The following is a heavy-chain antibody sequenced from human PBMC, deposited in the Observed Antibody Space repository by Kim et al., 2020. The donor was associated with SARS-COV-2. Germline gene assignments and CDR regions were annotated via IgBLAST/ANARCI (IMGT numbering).Heavy chain of an antibody. J-gene: IGHJ6*02. CDR1: GYTFTSYG. CDR2: ISSYNGTT. CDR3: ARELSGQDLYYYYYGMDV. V-gene: IGHV1-18*01. D-gene: IGHD3-16*02. Sequence: ASVKVSCKASGYTFTSYGISWVRQAPVQGLEWLGWISSYNGTTNYAQKLQGRVTMTTDTSTSTAYMELSSLRSCDTAVYYCARELSGQDLYYYYYGMDVWGQGTTVTVSS.